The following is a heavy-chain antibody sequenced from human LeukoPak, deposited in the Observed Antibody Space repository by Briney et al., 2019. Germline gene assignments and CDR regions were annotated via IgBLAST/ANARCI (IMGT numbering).Heavy chain of an antibody. CDR2: IDRDGSRI. V-gene: IGHV3-74*01. CDR3: ARGNDYGGPHY. Sequence: GGSLRLSCAVSGFTFSSYWMHWVRQAPGKGLVWVSRIDRDGSRINYADSVKGRFTISRDNGKNTLFLQMNSLRAEDAAVYYFARGNDYGGPHYWGQGTLVTVSS. J-gene: IGHJ4*02. CDR1: GFTFSSYW. D-gene: IGHD4-23*01.